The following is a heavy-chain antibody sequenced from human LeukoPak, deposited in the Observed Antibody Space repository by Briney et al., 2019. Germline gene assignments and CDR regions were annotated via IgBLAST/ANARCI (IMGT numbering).Heavy chain of an antibody. D-gene: IGHD2-21*02. CDR2: IYYSGST. CDR3: ARGGAGNRGGACYLNWFDP. J-gene: IGHJ5*02. Sequence: SETLSLTCTVSGDSISSYYWSRIRQPPGKGLEWIGYIYYSGSTKYNPSLKSRVTISVDTSKNQFSLKLNSVTAADTAVYYCARGGAGNRGGACYLNWFDPWGQGTLVTVSS. V-gene: IGHV4-59*01. CDR1: GDSISSYY.